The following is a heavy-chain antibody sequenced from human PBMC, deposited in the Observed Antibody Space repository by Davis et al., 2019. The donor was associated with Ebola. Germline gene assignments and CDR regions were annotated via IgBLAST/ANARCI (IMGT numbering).Heavy chain of an antibody. Sequence: GESLKISCAASGFTFKASGMHWVRQAPGKGLEWVAVIWYDGSNKDYADSVKGRFTISRDNAKNTLYLQMNSLRVEDTAVYFCAREHTRGGSTTHWFAPWGQGTLVTVSS. CDR2: IWYDGSNK. CDR1: GFTFKASG. V-gene: IGHV3-33*01. J-gene: IGHJ5*02. D-gene: IGHD1-14*01. CDR3: AREHTRGGSTTHWFAP.